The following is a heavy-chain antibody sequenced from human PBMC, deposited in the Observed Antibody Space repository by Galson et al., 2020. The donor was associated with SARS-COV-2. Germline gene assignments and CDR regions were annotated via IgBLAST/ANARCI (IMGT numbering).Heavy chain of an antibody. D-gene: IGHD6-6*01. Sequence: SVKVSCKASGGTFSSYAISWVRQAPGQGLEWMGGIIPIFGTANYAQKFQGRVTITADESTSTAYMELSSLRSEDTAVYYCARTLWARGIGSSSLVRGYYYYVSVGVWGKGTTVTVSS. V-gene: IGHV1-69*13. J-gene: IGHJ6*03. CDR3: ARTLWARGIGSSSLVRGYYYYVSVGV. CDR1: GGTFSSYA. CDR2: IIPIFGTA.